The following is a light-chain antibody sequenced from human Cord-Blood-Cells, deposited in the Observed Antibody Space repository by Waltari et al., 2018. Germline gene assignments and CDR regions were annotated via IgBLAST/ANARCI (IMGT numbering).Light chain of an antibody. Sequence: QSVLTQPPSVSGAPGQRVTISCTGSSSHSGAGYDVHWYQQLPGTAPKLLIYCNSNRPSGVPDRFSGSKSGTSASLAITGLQAEDEADYYCQSYDSSLSGVVFGGGTKLTVL. J-gene: IGLJ2*01. CDR3: QSYDSSLSGVV. CDR2: CNS. V-gene: IGLV1-40*01. CDR1: SSHSGAGYD.